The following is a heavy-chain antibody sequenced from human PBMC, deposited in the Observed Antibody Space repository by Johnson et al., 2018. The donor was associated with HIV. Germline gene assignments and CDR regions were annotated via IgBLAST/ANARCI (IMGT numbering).Heavy chain of an antibody. CDR1: GFTFSSYA. J-gene: IGHJ3*02. D-gene: IGHD6-6*01. CDR3: ARRGYSSSGGAFDI. Sequence: QMLLVESGGGLVQPGGSLRLSCAASGFTFSSYAMHWVRQAPGKGLEWVAVISYDGSNKYYADSVKGRFTISSDNSKNTVYLQMNSLRAEGTAVYYCARRGYSSSGGAFDIWGQGTMVTVSS. CDR2: ISYDGSNK. V-gene: IGHV3-30-3*01.